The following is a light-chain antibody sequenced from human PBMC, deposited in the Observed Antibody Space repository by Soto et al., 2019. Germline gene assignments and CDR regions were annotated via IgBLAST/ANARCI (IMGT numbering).Light chain of an antibody. CDR3: HQYGHSPYT. J-gene: IGKJ2*01. CDR1: QGVSTNY. CDR2: GAS. Sequence: DIVLTQSPGTLSLSPGERATLSCRASQGVSTNYVAWYQQKPGQAPRLLIYGASSMATGIPDRFSGSGSGTDFTLTISRLEPEDFAVFYCHQYGHSPYTFGQGTKLEIK. V-gene: IGKV3-20*01.